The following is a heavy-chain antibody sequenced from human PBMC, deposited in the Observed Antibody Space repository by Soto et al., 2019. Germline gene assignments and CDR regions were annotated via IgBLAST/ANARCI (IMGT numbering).Heavy chain of an antibody. J-gene: IGHJ4*02. CDR1: GFTFSSYG. CDR2: ISYDGSNK. Sequence: GGSLRLSCAASGFTFSSYGMHWVRQAPGKGLEWVAVISYDGSNKYYADSVKGRFTISRDNSKNTLYLQMNSLRAEDTAVYYCAKEAGSGAFDYWGQGTLVTVSS. D-gene: IGHD3-10*01. CDR3: AKEAGSGAFDY. V-gene: IGHV3-30*18.